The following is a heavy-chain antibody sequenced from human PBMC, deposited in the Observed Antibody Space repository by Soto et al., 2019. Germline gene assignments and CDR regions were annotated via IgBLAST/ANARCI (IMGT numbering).Heavy chain of an antibody. CDR3: ARGARDLVDFDRDDYFDH. J-gene: IGHJ4*02. V-gene: IGHV4-34*02. CDR1: GASLSDFH. CDR2: ISHSATT. Sequence: QVQLQQWGAGLLKPSETLSLTCAVSGASLSDFHWSWIRQPPGKGLEWIGKISHSATTDYSPSLSGRVTIPLDTAKNEFSLKVPSVTAADTAVYYCARGARDLVDFDRDDYFDHWGQGSLVTVSS.